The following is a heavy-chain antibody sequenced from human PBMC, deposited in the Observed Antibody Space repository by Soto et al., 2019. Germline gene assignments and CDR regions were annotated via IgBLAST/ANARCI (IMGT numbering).Heavy chain of an antibody. CDR1: GYTFTSYY. J-gene: IGHJ6*02. D-gene: IGHD3-10*02. CDR2: INPSGGST. V-gene: IGHV1-46*04. Sequence: QVQLVQSGAEVKKPGASVKVSCKASGYTFTSYYMHWVRQAPGQGLEWMGIINPSGGSTSYAQKTLGSLTMRRQTPTGTGDMEPRSRRAEDTAVYYWGIVSVFGGLYGMEVWGQGTTGTVSS. CDR3: GIVSVFGGLYGMEV.